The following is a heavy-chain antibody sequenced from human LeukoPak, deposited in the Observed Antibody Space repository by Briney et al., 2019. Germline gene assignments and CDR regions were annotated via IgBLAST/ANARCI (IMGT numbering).Heavy chain of an antibody. Sequence: ASVKVSCKASGYTFTSYDFNWVRQATGQRPEWMGWMSPNSGDTGYAQKFQDRVTMTRNTSISTAYMELSSLRSDDTAVYYCARGPPNWGYDYWGPGTQVTVSS. V-gene: IGHV1-8*01. CDR3: ARGPPNWGYDY. CDR2: MSPNSGDT. J-gene: IGHJ4*02. D-gene: IGHD7-27*01. CDR1: GYTFTSYD.